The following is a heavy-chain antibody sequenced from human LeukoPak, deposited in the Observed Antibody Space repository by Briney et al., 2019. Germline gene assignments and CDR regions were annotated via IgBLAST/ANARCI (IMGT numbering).Heavy chain of an antibody. CDR1: GFTFSSYG. CDR3: ARVRLRGLDY. J-gene: IGHJ4*02. Sequence: GGSLRLSCAASGFTFSSYGMHWVRQAPGKGLEWVAVISYDGSNKFYEDSVKGRFTISRDNAKNTLYLQMNSLRAEDTAVYYCARVRLRGLDYWGQGTLVTVSS. V-gene: IGHV3-30*03. D-gene: IGHD4-17*01. CDR2: ISYDGSNK.